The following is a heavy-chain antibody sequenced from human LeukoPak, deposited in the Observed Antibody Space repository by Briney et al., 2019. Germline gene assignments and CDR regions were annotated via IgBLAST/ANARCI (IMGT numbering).Heavy chain of an antibody. V-gene: IGHV4-39*07. Sequence: SETLSLTCIVSGGSISSSSYYWGWIRQPPGKGLEWIGSIYYSGSTYYNPSLKSRVTISVDTSKNQFSLKLSSVTAADTAVYYCARDGGLDLYYFDYWGQGTLVTVSS. J-gene: IGHJ4*02. CDR2: IYYSGST. CDR1: GGSISSSSYY. CDR3: ARDGGLDLYYFDY. D-gene: IGHD2-15*01.